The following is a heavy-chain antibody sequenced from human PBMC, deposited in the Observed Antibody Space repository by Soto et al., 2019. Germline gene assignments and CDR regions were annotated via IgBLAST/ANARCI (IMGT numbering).Heavy chain of an antibody. CDR3: ARDSSGRAEYFQH. CDR2: IWYDGSNK. D-gene: IGHD6-19*01. Sequence: QVQLVESGGGVVQPGRSLRLSCAASGFTFSSYGMHWVRQAPGKGLEWVAVIWYDGSNKYYADSVKGRFTISRDNSKNTLYLQRTSLRAEDTAVYYCARDSSGRAEYFQHWGQGTLVTVSS. V-gene: IGHV3-33*01. J-gene: IGHJ1*01. CDR1: GFTFSSYG.